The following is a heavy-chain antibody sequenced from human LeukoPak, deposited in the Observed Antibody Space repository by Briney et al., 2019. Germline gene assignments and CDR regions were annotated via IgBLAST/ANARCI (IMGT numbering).Heavy chain of an antibody. J-gene: IGHJ6*03. CDR2: IYHSGST. Sequence: PSQTLSLTCAVSGGSISSGGYSWSWIRQPPGKGLEWIGYIYHSGSTYYNPSLKSRVTISVDRSKNQFSLKLSSVTAADTAVYYCARGEARRSYYYYYYMDVWGKGTTVTVSS. D-gene: IGHD1-26*01. CDR1: GGSISSGGYS. CDR3: ARGEARRSYYYYYYMDV. V-gene: IGHV4-30-2*01.